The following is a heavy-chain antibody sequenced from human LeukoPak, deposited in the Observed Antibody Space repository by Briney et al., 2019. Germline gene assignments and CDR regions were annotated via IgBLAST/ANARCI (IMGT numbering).Heavy chain of an antibody. V-gene: IGHV3-48*01. CDR1: GFTFSSHS. Sequence: GGSLRLSCAASGFTFSSHSMNWVRQTPGKGLEWVSYISSGSSARYYADSVKGRFTISRDDARNSLYLQMDSLRAEDTAVYYCARDPSGTYYPRVSGALDIWGQGTMVTVSS. J-gene: IGHJ3*02. CDR2: ISSGSSAR. D-gene: IGHD1-26*01. CDR3: ARDPSGTYYPRVSGALDI.